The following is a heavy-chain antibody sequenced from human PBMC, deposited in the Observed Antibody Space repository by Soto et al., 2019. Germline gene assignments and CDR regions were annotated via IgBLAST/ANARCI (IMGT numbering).Heavy chain of an antibody. CDR2: IYYSGST. D-gene: IGHD5-12*01. J-gene: IGHJ4*02. Sequence: SETLSLTCTVSGGSISSGGYYWSWIRQHPGKGLEWIGYIYYSGSTYYNPSLKSRVTISVDTSKNQFSLKLSSVTAADTAVYYCARGVATVPSTFAYWGQGTLVTVSS. V-gene: IGHV4-31*03. CDR3: ARGVATVPSTFAY. CDR1: GGSISSGGYY.